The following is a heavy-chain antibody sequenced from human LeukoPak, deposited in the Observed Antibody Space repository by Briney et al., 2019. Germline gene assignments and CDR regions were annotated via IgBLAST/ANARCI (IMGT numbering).Heavy chain of an antibody. D-gene: IGHD3-16*01. CDR1: GGSISSSSYY. CDR2: IYYSGST. V-gene: IGHV4-39*07. CDR3: ARLEALSYWYFDL. J-gene: IGHJ2*01. Sequence: PSETLSLTCTVSGGSISSSSYYWGWIRQPPGKGLEWIGSIYYSGSTYYNPSLKSRVTISVDTSKNQFSLKLSSVTAADTAVYYCARLEALSYWYFDLWGRGTLVTVSS.